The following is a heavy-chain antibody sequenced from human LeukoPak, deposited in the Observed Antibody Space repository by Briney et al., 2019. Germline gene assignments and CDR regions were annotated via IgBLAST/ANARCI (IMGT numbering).Heavy chain of an antibody. V-gene: IGHV3-74*01. J-gene: IGHJ6*02. CDR2: INSDGSST. D-gene: IGHD6-13*01. CDR3: ARGRYSSSWYADYYYYGMDV. CDR1: GFTFSSYW. Sequence: PGGSLRLSCAASGFTFSSYWMHWVRQAPGKGLVWVSRINSDGSSTSYADSVKGRFTISRDNAKNTLYLQMNSLRAEDTAVYYCARGRYSSSWYADYYYYGMDVWGQGTTVTVSS.